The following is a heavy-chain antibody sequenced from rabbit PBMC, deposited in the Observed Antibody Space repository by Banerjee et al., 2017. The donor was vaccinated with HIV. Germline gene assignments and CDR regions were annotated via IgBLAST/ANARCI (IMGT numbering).Heavy chain of an antibody. CDR2: INSSSGNT. V-gene: IGHV1S45*01. CDR3: ARDLTGVICWNLNL. Sequence: QEQLVESGGGLVTLGGSLTLTCTASGFSFSSNYYMCWVRQTPGKGLEWIGCINSSSGNTVYATWARGRFTISKTSSTTVTLQMTSLTAADTATYFCARDLTGVICWNLNLWGPGTLVTVS. CDR1: GFSFSSNYY. J-gene: IGHJ4*01. D-gene: IGHD1-1*01.